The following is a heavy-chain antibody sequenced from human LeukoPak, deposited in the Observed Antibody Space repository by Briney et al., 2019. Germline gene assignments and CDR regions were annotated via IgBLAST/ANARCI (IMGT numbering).Heavy chain of an antibody. Sequence: PGGSLRLPCAASGFTFSSYWMSWVRQAPGKGLEWVANIKQDGSEKYYVDSVKGRFTISRDNAKNSLYLQMNSLRAEDTAVYYCARDLSSGWTDHQDYWGQGTLVTVSS. CDR2: IKQDGSEK. D-gene: IGHD6-19*01. V-gene: IGHV3-7*01. CDR3: ARDLSSGWTDHQDY. CDR1: GFTFSSYW. J-gene: IGHJ4*02.